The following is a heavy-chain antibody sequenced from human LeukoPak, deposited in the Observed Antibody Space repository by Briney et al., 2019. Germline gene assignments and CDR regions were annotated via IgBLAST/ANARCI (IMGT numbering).Heavy chain of an antibody. J-gene: IGHJ4*02. CDR2: ISSNGGST. Sequence: GGSLRLSCAASGFTFSSYAMHWVRQAPGKGLEYVSAISSNGGSTYYANSVKGRFTISRDNAKNSLYLQMNSLRAEDTAVYYCAREEARFLEWFEAGNYFDYWGQGTLVTVSS. V-gene: IGHV3-64*01. CDR3: AREEARFLEWFEAGNYFDY. CDR1: GFTFSSYA. D-gene: IGHD3-3*01.